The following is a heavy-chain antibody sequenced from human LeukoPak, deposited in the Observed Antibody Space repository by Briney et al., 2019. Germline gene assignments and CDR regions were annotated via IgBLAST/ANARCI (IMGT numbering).Heavy chain of an antibody. Sequence: GGSLRLSCAASGFTFSHYNMNWVRQAPGKGLEWVSYISRSSNTICYADSVKGRFTISRDNAKNSLYLQMNSLRDEDTAVYYCARDYGDHGEYFDYWGQGTLVTVSS. CDR3: ARDYGDHGEYFDY. V-gene: IGHV3-48*02. CDR1: GFTFSHYN. D-gene: IGHD4-17*01. CDR2: ISRSSNTI. J-gene: IGHJ4*02.